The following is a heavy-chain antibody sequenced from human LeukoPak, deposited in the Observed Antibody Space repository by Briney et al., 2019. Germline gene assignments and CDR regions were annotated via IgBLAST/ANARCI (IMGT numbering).Heavy chain of an antibody. CDR2: ISYDGSNK. D-gene: IGHD6-6*01. V-gene: IGHV3-30*18. Sequence: PGGSWRLSWPASGFTFGSYGMHGVRQAPGKGLEGGAVISYDGSNKYYADSVKGRFTISRDNSKNTLYLQMNSLRAEDTAVYYCAKGHIAYSSSSRFDYWGQGTLVTVSS. CDR1: GFTFGSYG. J-gene: IGHJ4*02. CDR3: AKGHIAYSSSSRFDY.